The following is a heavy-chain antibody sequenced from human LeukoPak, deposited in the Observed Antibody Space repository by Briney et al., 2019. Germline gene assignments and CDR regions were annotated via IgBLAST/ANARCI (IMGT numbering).Heavy chain of an antibody. CDR3: TKVYYGSGSYSHLDY. Sequence: GGSLRLSCAASGFTFSSYAMSWVRQAPGKGLEWVSAISGSANTYYADSVKGRFTISRDNSKSTLYLHMNRLRAEDTAVYYCTKVYYGSGSYSHLDYWGQGTLVTVSS. CDR2: ISGSANT. J-gene: IGHJ4*02. D-gene: IGHD3-10*01. V-gene: IGHV3-23*01. CDR1: GFTFSSYA.